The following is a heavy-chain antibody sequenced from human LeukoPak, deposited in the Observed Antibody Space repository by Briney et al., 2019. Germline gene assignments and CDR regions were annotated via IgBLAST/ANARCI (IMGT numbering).Heavy chain of an antibody. D-gene: IGHD3-22*01. CDR3: ARDKKVITSKVWFDP. CDR1: GYTFTSYG. J-gene: IGHJ5*02. V-gene: IGHV1-18*01. CDR2: ISAYNGNT. Sequence: ASVKVSCKDTGYTFTSYGISWVRQAPGKGLERMGWISAYNGNTNYAQKLQGRVTMTTDTSTSTAYMELRSLRSDDTAVYYCARDKKVITSKVWFDPWGQGTLVTVSS.